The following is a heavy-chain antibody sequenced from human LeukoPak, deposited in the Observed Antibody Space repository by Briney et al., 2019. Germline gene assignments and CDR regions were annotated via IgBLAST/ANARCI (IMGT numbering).Heavy chain of an antibody. J-gene: IGHJ4*02. CDR1: GFTFSSYA. D-gene: IGHD3-22*01. CDR2: INHSGST. V-gene: IGHV4-34*01. CDR3: ARIATYYYDSSGYPPGSYFDY. Sequence: GSLRLSCAASGFTFSSYAMSWVRQPPGKGLEWIGEINHSGSTNYNPSLKSRVTISVDTSKNQFSLKLSSVTAADTAVYYCARIATYYYDSSGYPPGSYFDYWGQGTLVTVSS.